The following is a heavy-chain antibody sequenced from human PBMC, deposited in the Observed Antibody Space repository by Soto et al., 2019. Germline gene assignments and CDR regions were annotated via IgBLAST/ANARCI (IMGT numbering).Heavy chain of an antibody. V-gene: IGHV3-7*01. CDR3: AAGSPPDY. Sequence: EVQLVESGGVLVQPGGSLRVSCAAPGFTFSTSWMNWVRQAPGKGLEWVANINGDGSEEYYVDSVRGRFTISRDNVKNSLFLQMNSLSAEDTAVYYCAAGSPPDYWGQGTLVTVSS. CDR1: GFTFSTSW. CDR2: INGDGSEE. J-gene: IGHJ4*02.